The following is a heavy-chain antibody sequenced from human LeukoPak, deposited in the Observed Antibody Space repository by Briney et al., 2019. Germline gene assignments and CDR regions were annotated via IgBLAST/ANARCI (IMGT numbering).Heavy chain of an antibody. CDR2: IYYSGST. CDR1: GGSISSSNW. D-gene: IGHD6-19*01. Sequence: SGTLSLTCAVSGGSISSSNWWSWIRQPPGKGLEWIGYIYYSGSTYYNPSLKSRVTISVDTSKNQFSLKLSSVTAADTAVYYCARASGWYGNIVYWGQGTLVTVSS. CDR3: ARASGWYGNIVY. V-gene: IGHV4-30-4*01. J-gene: IGHJ4*02.